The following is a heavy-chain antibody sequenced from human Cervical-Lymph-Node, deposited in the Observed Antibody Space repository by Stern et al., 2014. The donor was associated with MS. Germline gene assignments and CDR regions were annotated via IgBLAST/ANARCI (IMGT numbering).Heavy chain of an antibody. Sequence: QVQLQESGPGLVKPSQTLSLTCTVSGGSISSGGYFWSWIRQHPGKGLEWIGFIYHSGSTYYSPSIKIRFTISVATSKNQFSLTLNSVTAADTAVYYCARKGAIVPAAIENWFDSWGQGILVTVSS. V-gene: IGHV4-31*03. D-gene: IGHD2-2*01. CDR2: IYHSGST. CDR3: ARKGAIVPAAIENWFDS. J-gene: IGHJ5*01. CDR1: GGSISSGGYF.